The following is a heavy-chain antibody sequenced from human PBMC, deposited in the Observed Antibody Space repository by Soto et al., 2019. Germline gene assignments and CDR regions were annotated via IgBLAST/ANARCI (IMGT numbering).Heavy chain of an antibody. Sequence: QVQLVQSGTEVKKPGSSVKVSCKASGDTFSFYTINWVRQAPGLGLEWVGRINPIVSMSNYAQKFQGRVSMTADNSTSTAYMELRRLRSDDTAMYFCAASYGSGYRAFDYWGQGALVIVSS. V-gene: IGHV1-69*02. CDR3: AASYGSGYRAFDY. CDR1: GDTFSFYT. D-gene: IGHD3-10*01. J-gene: IGHJ4*02. CDR2: INPIVSMS.